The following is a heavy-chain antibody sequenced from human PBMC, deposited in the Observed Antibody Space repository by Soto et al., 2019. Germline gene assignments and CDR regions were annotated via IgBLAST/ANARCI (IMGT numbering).Heavy chain of an antibody. CDR2: IYYSGST. J-gene: IGHJ4*02. CDR3: ARVGSVIVGATWYEAYYFDY. Sequence: SETLSLTCTVSGGSISSYYWSWIRQPPGKGLEWIGYIYYSGSTNYNPSLKSRVTISVDTSKNQFSLKLSSVTAADTAVYYCARVGSVIVGATWYEAYYFDYWGQGTLVTVSS. V-gene: IGHV4-59*01. D-gene: IGHD1-26*01. CDR1: GGSISSYY.